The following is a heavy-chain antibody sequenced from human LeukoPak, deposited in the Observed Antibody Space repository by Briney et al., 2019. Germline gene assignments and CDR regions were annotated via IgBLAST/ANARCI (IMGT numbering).Heavy chain of an antibody. Sequence: PSQTLSLTCTVSGGSISSGSYYWSWIRQPAGKGLEWIGRIYTSGTTNYNPSLKSRVTISLDTSKNQFSLKLSSVTAADTAVYYCARDQCSGGSCYFWVSWGQGTLVTVSS. V-gene: IGHV4-61*02. D-gene: IGHD2-15*01. J-gene: IGHJ5*02. CDR1: GGSISSGSYY. CDR3: ARDQCSGGSCYFWVS. CDR2: IYTSGTT.